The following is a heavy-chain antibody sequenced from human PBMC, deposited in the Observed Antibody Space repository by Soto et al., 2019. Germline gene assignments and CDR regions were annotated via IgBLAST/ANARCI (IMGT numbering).Heavy chain of an antibody. CDR2: ISAYNGNT. CDR3: ARDMGICTPSHCYYFDY. Sequence: ASVKVSCKASGYTFTSYGISWVRQAPGQGLEWMGWISAYNGNTNYAQKLQGRVTMTTDTSTSTAYMELRSLRSDDTAVYYCARDMGICTPSHCYYFDYWGQGTLVTVSS. CDR1: GYTFTSYG. D-gene: IGHD2-21*02. V-gene: IGHV1-18*01. J-gene: IGHJ4*02.